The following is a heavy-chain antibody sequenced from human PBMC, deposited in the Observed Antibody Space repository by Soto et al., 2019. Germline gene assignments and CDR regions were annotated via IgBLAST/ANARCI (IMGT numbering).Heavy chain of an antibody. CDR2: IYHSGIT. D-gene: IGHD3-3*01. CDR1: SGSIISTNW. J-gene: IGHJ5*02. CDR3: ATQASGSFYFDP. Sequence: QVQLQESGPGLVMPSGTLSLTCAVSSGSIISTNWWSWVRQPPGKGLEWIGEIYHSGITKYNPSLKSRVTMSVDRSKNLFSLNLSSVTAADTAVYYCATQASGSFYFDPWGQGTLVTVSS. V-gene: IGHV4-4*02.